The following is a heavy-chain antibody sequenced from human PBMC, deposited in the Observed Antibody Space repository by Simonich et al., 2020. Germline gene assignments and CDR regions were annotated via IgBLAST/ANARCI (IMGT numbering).Heavy chain of an antibody. D-gene: IGHD6-13*01. V-gene: IGHV4-39*01. CDR3: ARHAGFAFDI. J-gene: IGHJ3*02. CDR2: IYYSART. Sequence: QLQLQESGPGLVKPSETLSLTCTVSGGSISSSSYYWGWNRQPPGKGLEWIGSIYYSARTYYNPSLKTRVTISVDTSKNQFSLKLSSVTAADTAVYYCARHAGFAFDIWGQGTMVTVSS. CDR1: GGSISSSSYY.